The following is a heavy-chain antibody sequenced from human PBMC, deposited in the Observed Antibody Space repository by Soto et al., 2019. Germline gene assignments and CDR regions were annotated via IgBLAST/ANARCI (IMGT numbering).Heavy chain of an antibody. CDR2: IYYSGST. D-gene: IGHD2-15*01. V-gene: IGHV4-59*01. CDR1: GGSISSYY. J-gene: IGHJ4*02. CDR3: ARVRSGGFTFDY. Sequence: NPSETLSLTCTVSGGSISSYYWSWIRQPPGKGLEWIGYIYYSGSTNYNPSLKSRVTISVDTSKNQFSLKLSSVTAADTAVYYCARVRSGGFTFDYWGQGTLVTVSS.